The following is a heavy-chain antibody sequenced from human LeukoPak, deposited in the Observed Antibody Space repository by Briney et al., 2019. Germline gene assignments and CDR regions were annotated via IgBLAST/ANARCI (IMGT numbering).Heavy chain of an antibody. Sequence: QPGRSLRLSCAASGFTFDDYAMHWVRQAPGKGLEWVSGISWNSGSIGYADSVKGRFTISRDNAKNSLYLQMNSLRAEDTALYYCAKVIGAWILHPFDYWGQGTLVTVSS. CDR1: GFTFDDYA. J-gene: IGHJ4*02. CDR3: AKVIGAWILHPFDY. CDR2: ISWNSGSI. V-gene: IGHV3-9*01. D-gene: IGHD5-18*01.